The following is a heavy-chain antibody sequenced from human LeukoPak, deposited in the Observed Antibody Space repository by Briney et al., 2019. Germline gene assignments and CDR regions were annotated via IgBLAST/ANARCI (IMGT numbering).Heavy chain of an antibody. V-gene: IGHV4-34*01. D-gene: IGHD6-13*01. CDR3: ASSWGFTYDRQNWFDP. CDR2: INHSGST. CDR1: GGSFSGYY. J-gene: IGHJ5*02. Sequence: PSETLSLTCAVYGGSFSGYYWSWIRQPPGKGLEWIGEINHSGSTNYNPSLESRVTISVDTSKNQFSLKLSSVTAADTAVYYCASSWGFTYDRQNWFDPWGQGTLVTVSS.